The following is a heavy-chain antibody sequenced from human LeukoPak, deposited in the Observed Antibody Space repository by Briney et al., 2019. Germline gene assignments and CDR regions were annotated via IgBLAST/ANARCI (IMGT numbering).Heavy chain of an antibody. CDR2: ISYDGSNK. V-gene: IGHV3-30-3*01. D-gene: IGHD1-7*01. CDR1: GFTFSSYA. J-gene: IGHJ3*02. Sequence: GGSLRLSCAASGFTFSSYAMHWVRQAPGKGLEWVAVISYDGSNKYYTDSVKGRFTISRDNSKNTLYLQMNSLRAEDTAVYYCARDLRYNWNYHDAFDIWGQGTMVTVSS. CDR3: ARDLRYNWNYHDAFDI.